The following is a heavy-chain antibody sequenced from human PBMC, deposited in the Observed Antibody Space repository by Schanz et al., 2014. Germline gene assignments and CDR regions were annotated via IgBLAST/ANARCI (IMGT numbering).Heavy chain of an antibody. J-gene: IGHJ6*02. CDR2: MIGSGSSV. V-gene: IGHV3-23*01. CDR3: ARPLGPNYYYYGLDV. CDR1: GFTFSIYG. Sequence: EVQLLESGGGLVQPGGSLRLSCAASGFTFSIYGMSWVRQAPGKGLEWVSRMIGSGSSVFYADSVKGRFTISRDNLKNTVYLQMNSLRAGDTAVYYCARPLGPNYYYYGLDVWGQGTTVTVS.